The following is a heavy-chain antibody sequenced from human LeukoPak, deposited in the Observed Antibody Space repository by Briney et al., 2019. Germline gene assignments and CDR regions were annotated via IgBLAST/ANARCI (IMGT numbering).Heavy chain of an antibody. V-gene: IGHV3-21*01. CDR3: AREWSRFTPPDY. Sequence: GGSLRLSCAASGFTFSRYSVNWVRQAPGKGLEWVSSISSSSSSYIYYADSVKGRFTISRDNAKNSLYLQMNSLRAEDTAVYYCAREWSRFTPPDYWGQGTLVTVSS. D-gene: IGHD2-8*01. J-gene: IGHJ4*02. CDR2: ISSSSSSYI. CDR1: GFTFSRYS.